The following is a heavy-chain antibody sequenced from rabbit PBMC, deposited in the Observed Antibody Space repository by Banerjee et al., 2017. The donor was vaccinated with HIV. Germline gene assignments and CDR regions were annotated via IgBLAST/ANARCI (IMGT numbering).Heavy chain of an antibody. CDR1: GFSFSSSYW. D-gene: IGHD4-2*01. J-gene: IGHJ6*01. CDR3: ARGYAGSGYGMDL. CDR2: IYGVSSNTA. Sequence: QEQLEESGGDLVKPEGSLTLTCTASGFSFSSSYWICLVRQAPGKGLEWIACIYGVSSNTAYYASWAKGRFTISSHNAQNTLYLQLNSLTAADTATYFCARGYAGSGYGMDLWGQGTLVTVS. V-gene: IGHV1S45*01.